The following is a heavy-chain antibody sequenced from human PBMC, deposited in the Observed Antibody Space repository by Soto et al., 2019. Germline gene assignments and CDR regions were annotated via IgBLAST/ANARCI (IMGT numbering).Heavy chain of an antibody. CDR3: ARDHIEELLYSLDY. CDR1: GFTFSSYA. Sequence: PGGSLRLSCAASGFTFSSYAMHWVRQAPGKGLEWVAVISYDGSNKYYADSVKGRFTISRDNSKNTLYLQMNSLRAEDTAVYYCARDHIEELLYSLDYWGQGTLGTVSS. J-gene: IGHJ4*02. CDR2: ISYDGSNK. V-gene: IGHV3-30-3*01. D-gene: IGHD2-2*02.